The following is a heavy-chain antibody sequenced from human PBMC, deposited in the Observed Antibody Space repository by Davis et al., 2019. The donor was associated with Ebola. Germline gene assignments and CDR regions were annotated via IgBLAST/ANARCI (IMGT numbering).Heavy chain of an antibody. CDR2: IIPILGIA. CDR1: GGTFISYA. V-gene: IGHV1-69*04. J-gene: IGHJ6*02. D-gene: IGHD4-11*01. CDR3: ASDLYSNYDYYYYGMDV. Sequence: SVKVSCKASGGTFISYAISWVRQAPGQGLEWMGRIIPILGIANYAQKFQGRVTITADKSTSTAYMELSSLRSEDTAVYYCASDLYSNYDYYYYGMDVWVQGTAVTFSS.